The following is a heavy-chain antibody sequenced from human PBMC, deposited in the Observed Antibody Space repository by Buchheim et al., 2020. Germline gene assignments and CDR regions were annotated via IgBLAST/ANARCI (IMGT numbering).Heavy chain of an antibody. D-gene: IGHD2-15*01. CDR1: GYTFTDYY. V-gene: IGHV1-2*02. CDR3: ARGLRDCSGGSCPLWGY. CDR2: IYPNSGGT. Sequence: QVQLVQSGAEVKKPGASVKVSCKPSGYTFTDYYLHWVRQAPGQGLEWMGWIYPNSGGTLYAQNFQGRVSMTRDTSISTAYLELRMLRSDDTAVYYCARGLRDCSGGSCPLWGYWGQGT. J-gene: IGHJ4*02.